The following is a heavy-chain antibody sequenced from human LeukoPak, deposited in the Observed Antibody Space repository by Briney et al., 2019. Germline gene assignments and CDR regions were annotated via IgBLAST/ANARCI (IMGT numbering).Heavy chain of an antibody. V-gene: IGHV3-21*01. CDR3: ARGGVLRYFDWFGDWFDP. CDR1: GFTFDDYA. D-gene: IGHD3-9*01. J-gene: IGHJ5*02. CDR2: ISSSSSYI. Sequence: PGGSLRLSCAASGFTFDDYAMHWVRQAPGKGLEWVSCISSSSSYIYYADSVKGRFTISRDNAKNSLYLQMNSLRAEDTAVYYCARGGVLRYFDWFGDWFDPWGQGTLVTVSS.